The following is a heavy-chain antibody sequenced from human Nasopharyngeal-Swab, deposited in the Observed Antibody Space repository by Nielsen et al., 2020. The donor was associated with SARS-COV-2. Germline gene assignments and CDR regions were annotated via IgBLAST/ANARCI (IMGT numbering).Heavy chain of an antibody. D-gene: IGHD7-27*01. CDR2: ISYDGSNK. CDR1: GFTFSSYA. CDR3: ARETPGDQFYGMDV. V-gene: IGHV3-30-3*01. Sequence: SWASSGFTFSSYAMHWVSQAPGKGLEWVAVISYDGSNKYYADSVKGRFTISRDNSKNTLYLQMNSLRAEDTAVYYCARETPGDQFYGMDVWGQGTTVTVSS. J-gene: IGHJ6*02.